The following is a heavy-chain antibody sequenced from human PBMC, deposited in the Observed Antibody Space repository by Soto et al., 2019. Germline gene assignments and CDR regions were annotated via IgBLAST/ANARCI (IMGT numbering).Heavy chain of an antibody. D-gene: IGHD6-6*01. CDR1: GFTFSSFW. J-gene: IGHJ4*02. CDR2: INQDGSEK. Sequence: EVQLVESGGNLVQPGGSLRLSCAASGFTFSSFWITWVREAPGKGLEWVANINQDGSEKHYVDYVKGRFTLSRDNAENSVYLQMNSLRADDTAVYYCARDVGVQELDYWGQGTLVTVSA. CDR3: ARDVGVQELDY. V-gene: IGHV3-7*01.